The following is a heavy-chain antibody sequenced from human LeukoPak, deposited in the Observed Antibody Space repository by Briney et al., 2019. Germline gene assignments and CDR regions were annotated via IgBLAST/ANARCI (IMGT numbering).Heavy chain of an antibody. J-gene: IGHJ6*02. D-gene: IGHD4-17*01. CDR3: ARQRRDYGDYVPYYYYGMDV. CDR2: IYPGDSDT. Sequence: GESLKISCKGSGYSFTSYWIGWVRQMPGKGLEWMGIIYPGDSDTRYSPSFQGQVTISADKSISTAYLQWSSLKASDTAMYYCARQRRDYGDYVPYYYYGMDVWGQGTTVTVSS. CDR1: GYSFTSYW. V-gene: IGHV5-51*01.